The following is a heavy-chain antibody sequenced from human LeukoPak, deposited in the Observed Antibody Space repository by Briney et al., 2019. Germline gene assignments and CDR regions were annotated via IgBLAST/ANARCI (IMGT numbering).Heavy chain of an antibody. J-gene: IGHJ4*02. CDR2: INHSGST. Sequence: SETLSLTCAVYGGSFSGYYWSWIRQPPGKGLEWIGEINHSGSTNYNPSLKSRVTISVDTSKNQFSLKLSSVTAADTAVYYCARDRLWFRVDYWGQGTLLSVSS. CDR3: ARDRLWFRVDY. V-gene: IGHV4-34*01. D-gene: IGHD3-10*01. CDR1: GGSFSGYY.